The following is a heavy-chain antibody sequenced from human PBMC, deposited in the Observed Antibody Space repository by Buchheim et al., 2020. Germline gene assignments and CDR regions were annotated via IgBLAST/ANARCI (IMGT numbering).Heavy chain of an antibody. Sequence: QVHLVESGGGLVKPGGSLRLSCAASGFTFSDYYMSWIRQAPGKGLEWVSYISSGSYTNYADSVKGRFTIFRDNAPKSLYLQMNSLRAEDTGVYYCARPRYCGSSNCYSFNYWGKGTL. D-gene: IGHD2-2*01. CDR3: ARPRYCGSSNCYSFNY. CDR1: GFTFSDYY. J-gene: IGHJ4*02. CDR2: ISSGSYT. V-gene: IGHV3-11*06.